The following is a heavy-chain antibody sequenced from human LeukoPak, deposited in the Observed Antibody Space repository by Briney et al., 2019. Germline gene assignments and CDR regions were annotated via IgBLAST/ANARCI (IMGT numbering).Heavy chain of an antibody. Sequence: KPSETLSLTCAVYGGSFSGYYWSWIRQPPGKGLEWIGEINHSGSTNYNPSLMSRVTISVDTSKNQFSLRLSSVTAADTALYYCAKDSRHAFDIWGQGTMVTVSS. V-gene: IGHV4-34*01. J-gene: IGHJ3*02. CDR3: AKDSRHAFDI. CDR2: INHSGST. CDR1: GGSFSGYY. D-gene: IGHD4-11*01.